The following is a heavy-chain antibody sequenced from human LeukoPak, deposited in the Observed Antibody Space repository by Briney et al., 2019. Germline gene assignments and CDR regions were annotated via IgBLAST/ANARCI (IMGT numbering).Heavy chain of an antibody. CDR1: GYTFTSYG. D-gene: IGHD2-15*01. V-gene: IGHV1-18*01. Sequence: ASVKVSCKASGYTFTSYGISWVRQAPGQGLEWVGWISAYNGNTNYAQKLQGRVTMTTDTSTSTAYMELRSLRSDDTAVYYCHQVYCSGGSCYRGGGDYWGQGTLVTVSS. J-gene: IGHJ4*02. CDR2: ISAYNGNT. CDR3: HQVYCSGGSCYRGGGDY.